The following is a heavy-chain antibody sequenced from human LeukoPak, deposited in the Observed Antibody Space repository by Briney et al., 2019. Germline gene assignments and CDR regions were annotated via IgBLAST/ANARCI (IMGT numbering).Heavy chain of an antibody. J-gene: IGHJ4*02. D-gene: IGHD3-16*02. CDR3: ARCVWGSYRYDY. V-gene: IGHV4-59*04. Sequence: SETLSLTCTVSGGSIINYYWSWIRQPPGKGLEWIGYIYYSGSTYYNPSLKSRVTISVDTSKNQFSLKLSSVTAADTAVYYCARCVWGSYRYDYWGQGTLVTVSS. CDR1: GGSIINYY. CDR2: IYYSGST.